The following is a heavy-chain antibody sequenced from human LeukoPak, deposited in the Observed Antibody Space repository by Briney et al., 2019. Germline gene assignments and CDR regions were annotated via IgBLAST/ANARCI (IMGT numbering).Heavy chain of an antibody. Sequence: GGSLRLSCAASGFTFSSYGMHWVRQAPGKGLEWVAVISYDGGNKYYADSVKGRFTISRDNSKNTLYLQMNSLRAEDTAVYYCAKEAVEMAPMGDYYYYMDVWGKGTTVTVSS. V-gene: IGHV3-30*18. CDR3: AKEAVEMAPMGDYYYYMDV. D-gene: IGHD5-24*01. CDR2: ISYDGGNK. J-gene: IGHJ6*03. CDR1: GFTFSSYG.